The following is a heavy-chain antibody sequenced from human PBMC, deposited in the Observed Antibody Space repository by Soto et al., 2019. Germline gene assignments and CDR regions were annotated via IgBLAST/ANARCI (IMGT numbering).Heavy chain of an antibody. CDR1: GFTFSSYA. D-gene: IGHD3-22*01. Sequence: GGSLRLSCAASGFTFSSYAMSWVRQAPGKGLEWVSAISGSGGSTYYADSVKGRFTISRDNSKNTLYLQMNSLRAEDTAVYYCAKDADYYDSSGYSSSDYWGQGTLVTVSS. J-gene: IGHJ4*02. CDR2: ISGSGGST. CDR3: AKDADYYDSSGYSSSDY. V-gene: IGHV3-23*01.